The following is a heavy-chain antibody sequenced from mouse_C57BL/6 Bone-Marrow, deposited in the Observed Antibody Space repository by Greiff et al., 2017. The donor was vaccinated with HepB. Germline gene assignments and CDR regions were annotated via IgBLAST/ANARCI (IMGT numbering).Heavy chain of an antibody. J-gene: IGHJ3*01. D-gene: IGHD2-1*01. CDR1: GFTFNTYA. V-gene: IGHV10-3*01. Sequence: EVQRVESGGGLVQPKGSLKLSCAASGFTFNTYAMHWVRQAPGKGLEWVARIRSKSSNYATYYADSVKDRFTISRDDSQSMLYLQMNNLKTEDTAMYYCVRERIHYGNPAWFAYWGQGTLVTVSA. CDR3: VRERIHYGNPAWFAY. CDR2: IRSKSSNYAT.